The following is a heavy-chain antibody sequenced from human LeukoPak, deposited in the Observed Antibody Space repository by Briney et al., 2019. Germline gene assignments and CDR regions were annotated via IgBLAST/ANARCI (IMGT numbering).Heavy chain of an antibody. Sequence: SENLSFTCTVSGASISNTYWSWIRQAHGKELEWFGYFHSGRSTSYNPSLDSRVTISADTSSTQFSLKLNSVTAAATAVYFCARHGSNLVGASTVYFDKWGQGILVTVSA. CDR2: FHSGRST. J-gene: IGHJ4*02. D-gene: IGHD1-26*01. CDR3: ARHGSNLVGASTVYFDK. V-gene: IGHV4-4*09. CDR1: GASISNTY.